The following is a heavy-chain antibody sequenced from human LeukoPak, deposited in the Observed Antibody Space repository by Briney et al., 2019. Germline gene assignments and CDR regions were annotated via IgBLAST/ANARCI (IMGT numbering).Heavy chain of an antibody. Sequence: QPGGSVRLSCAASGFTFSSYWMHWVRQAPGKGLVWVSRINSDESITTYAGSVKGRLTISRDNAKNSLYLQMNSLRAEDTAVYYCVRVGAAFLDDAFDIWDQGTMVTVSS. CDR3: VRVGAAFLDDAFDI. V-gene: IGHV3-74*01. CDR1: GFTFSSYW. D-gene: IGHD2-15*01. CDR2: INSDESIT. J-gene: IGHJ3*02.